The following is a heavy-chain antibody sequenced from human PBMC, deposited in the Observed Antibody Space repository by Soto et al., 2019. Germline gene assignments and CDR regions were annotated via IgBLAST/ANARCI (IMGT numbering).Heavy chain of an antibody. CDR1: GFTFSSYA. CDR3: AKTLHYDILTGYQGAFDI. J-gene: IGHJ3*02. V-gene: IGHV3-23*01. Sequence: PGGSLRLSCAASGFTFSSYAMSWVRQAPGKGLEWVSAISGSGGSTYYADSVKGRFTISRDNSKNTLYLQMNSLRAEDTAVYYCAKTLHYDILTGYQGAFDIWGQGTMVTVSS. CDR2: ISGSGGST. D-gene: IGHD3-9*01.